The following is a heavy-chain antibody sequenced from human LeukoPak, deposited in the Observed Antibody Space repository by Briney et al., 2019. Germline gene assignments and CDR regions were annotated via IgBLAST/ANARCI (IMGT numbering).Heavy chain of an antibody. V-gene: IGHV3-48*03. Sequence: GGSLRLSCAASGFTFSTYDMNWVRQAPGKGLEWVSYISTSGTTIYYADSVKGRFTISRDNSKNTLYLQMNSLRAEDTAVYYCAKDALNYDYVWGSLKLDYWGQGTLVTVSS. CDR3: AKDALNYDYVWGSLKLDY. J-gene: IGHJ4*02. D-gene: IGHD3-16*01. CDR2: ISTSGTTI. CDR1: GFTFSTYD.